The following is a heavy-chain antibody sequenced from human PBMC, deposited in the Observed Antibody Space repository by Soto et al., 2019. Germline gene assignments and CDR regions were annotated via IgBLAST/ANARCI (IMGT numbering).Heavy chain of an antibody. D-gene: IGHD2-2*01. CDR3: ARLIHCKTTSCYFDY. CDR1: GGSISSSSYY. Sequence: SETLSLTCTVSGGSISSSSYYWAWVRQPPGKGLEWIGSVYYSGTTYYNPSLKSRVTISEDTSKNQFSLRLSSVAAADTAVFYCARLIHCKTTSCYFDYWGPGTLVTVSS. CDR2: VYYSGTT. J-gene: IGHJ4*02. V-gene: IGHV4-39*01.